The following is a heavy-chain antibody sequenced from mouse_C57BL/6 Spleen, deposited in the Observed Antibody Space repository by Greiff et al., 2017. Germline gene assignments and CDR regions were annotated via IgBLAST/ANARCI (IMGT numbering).Heavy chain of an antibody. CDR3: ARSALRSYFDY. CDR1: GYAFTNYL. Sequence: VQLKESGAELVRPGTSVKVSCKASGYAFTNYLIEWVKQRPGQGLEWIGVINPGSGGTNYNEKFKGKATLTADKSSSTAYLQLSSLTSEDSAVYFCARSALRSYFDYWGQGTTLTVSS. D-gene: IGHD1-1*01. J-gene: IGHJ2*01. V-gene: IGHV1-54*01. CDR2: INPGSGGT.